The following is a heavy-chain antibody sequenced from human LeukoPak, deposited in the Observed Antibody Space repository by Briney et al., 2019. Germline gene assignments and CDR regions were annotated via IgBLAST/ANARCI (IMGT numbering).Heavy chain of an antibody. D-gene: IGHD3-3*01. CDR1: GGSISSSDYY. CDR3: AKYYDFWSGYYVFDY. CDR2: LYDSGST. J-gene: IGHJ4*02. Sequence: PSETLSLTCTVSGGSISSSDYYWDWIRQPPGKGLEWIGNLYDSGSTYYNPSLQSRVTISVDTSKNQFSLKLSSVTAADTAVYYCAKYYDFWSGYYVFDYWGQGTLVTVSS. V-gene: IGHV4-39*07.